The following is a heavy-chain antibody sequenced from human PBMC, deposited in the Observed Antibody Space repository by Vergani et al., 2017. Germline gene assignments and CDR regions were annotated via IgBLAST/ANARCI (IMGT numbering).Heavy chain of an antibody. CDR1: GGSISSGGYY. J-gene: IGHJ4*02. V-gene: IGHV4-31*03. CDR3: ARGGSAGGDFDY. D-gene: IGHD1-14*01. Sequence: QVQLQESGPGLVKPSQTLSLTCTVSGGSISSGGYYWSWIRQHPGKGLEWIGYIYYSGSTYYNPSLKSRVTISVDTSKNQFSMKLSSVTAADTAVYYCARGGSAGGDFDYWGQGTLVTVSS. CDR2: IYYSGST.